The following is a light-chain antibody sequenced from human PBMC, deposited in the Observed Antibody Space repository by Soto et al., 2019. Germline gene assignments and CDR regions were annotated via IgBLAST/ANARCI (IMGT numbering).Light chain of an antibody. J-gene: IGKJ1*01. CDR1: QSVSSSY. Sequence: EVVLTQSPGTLSLSPGERATLSFGASQSVSSSYVAWYQHIPGQTPRLLIYGASTRATGIPARFSGSGSGTDFTLTISRLEPEDFAVYFCQHYGNSLWTFGQGTKVDI. CDR3: QHYGNSLWT. CDR2: GAS. V-gene: IGKV3-20*01.